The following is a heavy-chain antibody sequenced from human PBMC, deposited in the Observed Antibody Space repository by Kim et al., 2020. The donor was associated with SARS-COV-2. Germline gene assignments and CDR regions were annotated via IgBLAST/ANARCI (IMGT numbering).Heavy chain of an antibody. CDR2: ISSSSSYT. CDR3: ARVGLSGWYEDDY. Sequence: GGSLRLSCAASGFTFSDYYMSWIRQAPGKGLEWVSYISSSSSYTNYADAVKGRVNISRDNAINSLYLEMNSLRAEETAVYYCARVGLSGWYEDDYWCQGTLVSVTS. J-gene: IGHJ4*02. V-gene: IGHV3-11*06. CDR1: GFTFSDYY. D-gene: IGHD6-19*01.